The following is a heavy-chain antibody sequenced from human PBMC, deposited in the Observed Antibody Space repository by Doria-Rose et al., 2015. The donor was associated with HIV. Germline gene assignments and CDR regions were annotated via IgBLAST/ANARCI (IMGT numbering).Heavy chain of an antibody. V-gene: IGHV4-59*01. CDR2: IFYTVST. CDR3: ARVLGGTYDY. CDR1: GGSISHYY. D-gene: IGHD1-26*01. Sequence: QVQLQESGPGLVKPSETLSLTCSVSGGSISHYYWSWIRQPPGKGLEYIGDIFYTVSTNDSPSLKSRMSISIDTSKNKFSLRLSSVTAADTAVYYCARVLGGTYDYWGQGTLVTVSS. J-gene: IGHJ4*02.